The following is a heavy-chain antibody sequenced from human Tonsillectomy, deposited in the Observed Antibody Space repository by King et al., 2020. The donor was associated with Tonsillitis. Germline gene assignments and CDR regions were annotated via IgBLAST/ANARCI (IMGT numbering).Heavy chain of an antibody. CDR2: IDYSGST. CDR1: GGSISGYY. J-gene: IGHJ3*02. V-gene: IGHV4-59*01. CDR3: ARDGRPGTSNYAFDI. Sequence: PLQESGPGLVKPSETLSLTCTVSGGSISGYYWTWLRQAPGKGLEWIGYIDYSGSTKCNPSLKSRVTISLDTSKNQFSLNVNSVTTADTAIYYCARDGRPGTSNYAFDIWGQGTMVTVSS. D-gene: IGHD2-2*01.